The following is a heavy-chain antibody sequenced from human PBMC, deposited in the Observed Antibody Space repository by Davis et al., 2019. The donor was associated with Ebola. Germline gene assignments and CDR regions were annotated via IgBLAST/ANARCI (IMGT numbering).Heavy chain of an antibody. D-gene: IGHD3-10*01. J-gene: IGHJ6*04. CDR3: ARSSMVRASGGMDV. CDR1: GYSFPNYW. CDR2: IYPGDSDT. V-gene: IGHV5-51*01. Sequence: GESLKISCKGSGYSFPNYWIGWVRQMPGQGLEWMGIIYPGDSDTSYSPSFQGQVTISADKSISTAYLQWSSLKASDTAMYYCARSSMVRASGGMDVWGKGTTVTVSS.